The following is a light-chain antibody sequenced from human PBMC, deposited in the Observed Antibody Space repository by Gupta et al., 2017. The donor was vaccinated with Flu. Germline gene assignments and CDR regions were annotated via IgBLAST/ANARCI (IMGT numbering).Light chain of an antibody. V-gene: IGLV2-14*01. Sequence: SITISCTGTSSDIGSYNYVSWYQQPPGHAPKLMVYGVTNRPSGVSNRFSDSMSGATASLTISGLQAEDEADYYCSSYTSTSTLVFGGGTKMTVL. J-gene: IGLJ2*01. CDR3: SSYTSTSTLV. CDR2: GVT. CDR1: SSDIGSYNY.